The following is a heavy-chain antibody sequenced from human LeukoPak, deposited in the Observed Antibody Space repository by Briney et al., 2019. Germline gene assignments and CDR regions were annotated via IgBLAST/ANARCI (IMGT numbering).Heavy chain of an antibody. CDR2: ISGTGGTT. V-gene: IGHV3-23*01. CDR3: AGGPSYYYDSRWFDP. D-gene: IGHD3-22*01. J-gene: IGHJ5*02. CDR1: GLTFSNYA. Sequence: GGSLRLSCAASGLTFSNYAMSWVRQAPGKGLDWVSAISGTGGTTYYADSVKGRFTISRDYSKNTLYLQMNSLRSEATAVYYCAGGPSYYYDSRWFDPWGQGTLVTVSS.